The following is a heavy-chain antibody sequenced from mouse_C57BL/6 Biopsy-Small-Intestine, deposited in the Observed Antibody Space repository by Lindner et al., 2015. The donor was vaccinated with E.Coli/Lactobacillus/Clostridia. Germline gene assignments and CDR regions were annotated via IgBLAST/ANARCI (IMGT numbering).Heavy chain of an antibody. CDR2: INPGGDDT. V-gene: IGHV1-74*01. CDR1: GYTLSNNY. D-gene: IGHD1-1*02. J-gene: IGHJ4*01. Sequence: SVKVSCKASGYTLSNNYTHWVRQAPGQGLEWMGLINPGGDDTTYAQRFQGRVTMTRDTSANTVYMQLTSLRSDDTAIYYCGWDSPHGYGSTDSWGQGTLVTVSS. CDR3: GWDSPHGYGSTDS.